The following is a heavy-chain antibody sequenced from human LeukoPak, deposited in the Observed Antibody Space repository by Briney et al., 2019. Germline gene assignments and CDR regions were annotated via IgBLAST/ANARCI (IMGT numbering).Heavy chain of an antibody. CDR1: GGSISSSNW. CDR2: IYHSGST. J-gene: IGHJ4*02. D-gene: IGHD3-22*01. Sequence: PSGTLSLTCAVSGGSISSSNWWSWVRQPPGKGLEWIGEIYHSGSTNYNPSLKSRVTISVDTSKNQFSLKLSSVTAADTAVYYCARVRRYDRAGEYYFDYWGQGTLVTVSS. V-gene: IGHV4-4*02. CDR3: ARVRRYDRAGEYYFDY.